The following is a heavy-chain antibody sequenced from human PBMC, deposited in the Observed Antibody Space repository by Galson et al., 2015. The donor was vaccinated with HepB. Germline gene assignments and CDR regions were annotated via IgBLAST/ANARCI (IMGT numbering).Heavy chain of an antibody. V-gene: IGHV3-43*01. J-gene: IGHJ6*02. Sequence: SLRLSCAVSGFTFEDYTMYWVRQVPGKGLEWVSLINWNGGNTYYADSVKGRFTISRDNSKNSLYLQMTSLRIEDTALYYCAKDIINSGNSSYYYYAMEVWGQGTRSPSP. CDR1: GFTFEDYT. D-gene: IGHD6-6*01. CDR3: AKDIINSGNSSYYYYAMEV. CDR2: INWNGGNT.